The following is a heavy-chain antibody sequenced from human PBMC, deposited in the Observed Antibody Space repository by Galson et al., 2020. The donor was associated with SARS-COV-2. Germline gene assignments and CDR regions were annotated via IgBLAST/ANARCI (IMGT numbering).Heavy chain of an antibody. Sequence: GESLKLPCAASGFTFSSYAMHWVRQAPGKGLEWVAVIPSDGSNKYYADSVKGRLTISRDNSKTTLYLQMNSLSAEDTAVYYCARDERYCSSTSCYRVEAFDIWGQGTMVTVSS. D-gene: IGHD2-2*02. CDR1: GFTFSSYA. V-gene: IGHV3-30*14. J-gene: IGHJ3*02. CDR3: ARDERYCSSTSCYRVEAFDI. CDR2: IPSDGSNK.